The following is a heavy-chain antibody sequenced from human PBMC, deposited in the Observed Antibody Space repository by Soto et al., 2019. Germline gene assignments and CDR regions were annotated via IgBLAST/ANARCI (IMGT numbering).Heavy chain of an antibody. V-gene: IGHV3-23*01. CDR2: ISGGGDAT. Sequence: EVQLLDSGGGLVQPGGSLRLSCAASGFTFSGYALTWVRQAPGKGLEWVSAISGGGDATFYAVSLKGRFTISRDNSKITLYLAMTPLRADDTAVYYCAIKVSGSTGRPDLWYFDLWGRGTLVTVSS. D-gene: IGHD2-8*02. CDR3: AIKVSGSTGRPDLWYFDL. J-gene: IGHJ2*01. CDR1: GFTFSGYA.